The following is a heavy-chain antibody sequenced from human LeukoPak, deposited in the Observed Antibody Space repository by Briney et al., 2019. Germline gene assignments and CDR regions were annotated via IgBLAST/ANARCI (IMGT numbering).Heavy chain of an antibody. V-gene: IGHV4-39*01. D-gene: IGHD6-13*01. J-gene: IGHJ4*02. CDR3: ASSWYSDY. Sequence: SETLSLTCTVSGGSISSSSYYWGWIRQTPGKGLEWIGSIYYSGSTYYNPSLKSRVTISVDTSKNQFSLKLSSVTAADTAVYYCASSWYSDYWGQGTLVTVSS. CDR2: IYYSGST. CDR1: GGSISSSSYY.